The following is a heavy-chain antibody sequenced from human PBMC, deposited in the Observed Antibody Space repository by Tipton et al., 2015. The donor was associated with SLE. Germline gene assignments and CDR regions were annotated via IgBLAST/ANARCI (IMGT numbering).Heavy chain of an antibody. CDR1: GFTFSSYA. CDR2: ISSDGSFI. V-gene: IGHV3-74*01. Sequence: GSLRLSCAASGFTFSSYAINWVRQAPGKGLEWVSRISSDGSFISYADSVKGRFTISRDNAKNTLYLQMNSLRVEDTAVYYCAKVAQVERRLSYFDYWGQGTLVTVSS. CDR3: AKVAQVERRLSYFDY. D-gene: IGHD1-26*01. J-gene: IGHJ4*02.